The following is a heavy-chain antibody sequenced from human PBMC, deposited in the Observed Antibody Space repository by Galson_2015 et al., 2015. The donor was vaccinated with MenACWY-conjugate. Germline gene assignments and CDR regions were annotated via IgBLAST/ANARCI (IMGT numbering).Heavy chain of an antibody. Sequence: GAEVKKPGESLKISCKGSGYSFTSFWISWVRQMPGKGLEWMARINPSDSYANYNSSFQGHVTISADKSTGTAFLQWSSLKSSDTAVYFCARHHVNTAMFLDSWGQGTLVTVSS. V-gene: IGHV5-10-1*01. CDR3: ARHHVNTAMFLDS. J-gene: IGHJ4*02. CDR2: INPSDSYA. D-gene: IGHD5-18*01. CDR1: GYSFTSFW.